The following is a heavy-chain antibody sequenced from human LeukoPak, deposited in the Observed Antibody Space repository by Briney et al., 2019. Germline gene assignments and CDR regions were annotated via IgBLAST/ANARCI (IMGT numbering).Heavy chain of an antibody. Sequence: PGGSLRLSCAASGFTFSSYWMNWVRQAPGKGLEWVANIKQDGSEKYYVDSVKGRFTISRDNAKNSLYLQMNSLRAEDTAVYYCARDKSSSWGYYYMDVWGKGTTVTVSS. D-gene: IGHD6-13*01. V-gene: IGHV3-7*01. J-gene: IGHJ6*03. CDR1: GFTFSSYW. CDR3: ARDKSSSWGYYYMDV. CDR2: IKQDGSEK.